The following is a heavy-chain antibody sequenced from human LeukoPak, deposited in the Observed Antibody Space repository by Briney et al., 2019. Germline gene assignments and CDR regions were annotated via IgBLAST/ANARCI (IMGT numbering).Heavy chain of an antibody. V-gene: IGHV4-59*08. D-gene: IGHD2-8*02. CDR1: GGSINSYY. J-gene: IGHJ4*02. Sequence: SETLSLTCTVSGGSINSYYWSWIRQPPGKGLEWIGYISYSGYTHYSPSLQSRGTISVGTSKNQFSLRLSSVTAADTAVYYCARHIAIGGACLHYWGQGTPVTVSS. CDR2: ISYSGYT. CDR3: ARHIAIGGACLHY.